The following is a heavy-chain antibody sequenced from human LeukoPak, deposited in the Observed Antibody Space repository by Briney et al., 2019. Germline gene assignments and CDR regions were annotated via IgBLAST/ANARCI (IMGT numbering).Heavy chain of an antibody. J-gene: IGHJ3*02. D-gene: IGHD6-6*01. V-gene: IGHV3-7*01. Sequence: GGSLRLSCAASGFTFSSYWMSWVRQAPGKGLEWVANIKQDGSEKYYVDSVKGRFTISRDNAKNSLYLQMNSLRAEDTAVYYCAKDLESSSSDAFDIWGQGTMVTVSS. CDR1: GFTFSSYW. CDR3: AKDLESSSSDAFDI. CDR2: IKQDGSEK.